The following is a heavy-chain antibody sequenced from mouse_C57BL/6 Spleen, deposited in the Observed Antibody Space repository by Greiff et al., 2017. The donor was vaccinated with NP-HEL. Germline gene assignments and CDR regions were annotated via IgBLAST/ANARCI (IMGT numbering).Heavy chain of an antibody. CDR1: GFNIKDDY. V-gene: IGHV14-4*01. J-gene: IGHJ2*01. D-gene: IGHD3-2*02. CDR2: IDPENGDT. Sequence: EVQLQQSGAELVRPGASVKLSCTASGFNIKDDYMHWVKQRPEQGLEWIGWIDPENGDTEYASKFQGKATITADTSSNTAYLQLSSLTSEDTAIYYCAREKDSSGYYFDYWGKGTTLTVSS. CDR3: AREKDSSGYYFDY.